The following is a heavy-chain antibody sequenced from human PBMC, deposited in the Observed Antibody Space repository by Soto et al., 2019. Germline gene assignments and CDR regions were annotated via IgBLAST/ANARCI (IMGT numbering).Heavy chain of an antibody. CDR3: ARGLYDYVWGSYAQFDY. V-gene: IGHV3-53*01. CDR1: GLTVSSNY. D-gene: IGHD3-16*01. Sequence: GGSLRLSCAASGLTVSSNYMSWVRQAPGEGLEWVSVIYSGGNTYYADSVKGRFTISRDNSKNTLFLQMNSLRAEDTAVYYCARGLYDYVWGSYAQFDYWGQGTLVTVSS. CDR2: IYSGGNT. J-gene: IGHJ4*02.